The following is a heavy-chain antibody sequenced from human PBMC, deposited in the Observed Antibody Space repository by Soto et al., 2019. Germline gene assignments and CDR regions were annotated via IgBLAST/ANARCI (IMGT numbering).Heavy chain of an antibody. CDR2: IFSNDEK. J-gene: IGHJ6*02. Sequence: KESGPVLVTPTETLTLTCTVSGFSLSHARMGVSWIRQPRGKPLEWLAHIFSNDEKSYSTSLKSRLTIPEDTSKSQVVLTMTNMAPVETAAYYCARMGYYGMAVVGQGTTVTVSS. CDR3: ARMGYYGMAV. V-gene: IGHV2-26*01. CDR1: GFSLSHARMG.